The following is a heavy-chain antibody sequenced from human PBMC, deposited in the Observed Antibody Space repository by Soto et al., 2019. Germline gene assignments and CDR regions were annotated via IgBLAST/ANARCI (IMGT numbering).Heavy chain of an antibody. CDR1: VGSISSYY. Sequence: SETLSLTCTVSVGSISSYYWSWIRQPPGKGLEWIGYIYYSGSTNYNPSLKSRVTISVDTSKNQFSLKLSSVTAADTAVYYCARGQYGQNGGYYFDYWGQGTLVTVSS. CDR2: IYYSGST. CDR3: ARGQYGQNGGYYFDY. D-gene: IGHD1-1*01. J-gene: IGHJ4*02. V-gene: IGHV4-59*01.